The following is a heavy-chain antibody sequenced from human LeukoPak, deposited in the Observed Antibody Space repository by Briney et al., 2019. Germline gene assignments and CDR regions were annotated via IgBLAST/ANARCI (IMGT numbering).Heavy chain of an antibody. CDR2: IYYGGST. D-gene: IGHD4-23*01. CDR3: ARRWAYDYFDY. V-gene: IGHV4-39*07. J-gene: IGHJ4*02. Sequence: NPSETLPLTCNVSGGSISSTSYSWGWIRQPPGKGLEWIGSIYYGGSTNYNPSLKSRVTISVDTSKNQFSLKLSSVSAADTAVYYCARRWAYDYFDYWGQGTLVTVSS. CDR1: GGSISSTSYS.